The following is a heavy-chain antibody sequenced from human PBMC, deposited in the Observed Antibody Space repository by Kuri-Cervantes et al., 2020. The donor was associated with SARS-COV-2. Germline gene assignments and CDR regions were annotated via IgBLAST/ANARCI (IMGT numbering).Heavy chain of an antibody. Sequence: GGSLRLSCAAYGFTVSSNYMSWVRQAPGKGLEWVAVIYSGGSTYYAASVKGRFTISRDNSKNTLYLKMNSLSAEDTAVYYCATAVRSTTRLYYMDVWGKGATVTVSS. CDR1: GFTVSSNY. V-gene: IGHV3-53*01. CDR2: IYSGGST. J-gene: IGHJ6*03. CDR3: ATAVRSTTRLYYMDV. D-gene: IGHD2-15*01.